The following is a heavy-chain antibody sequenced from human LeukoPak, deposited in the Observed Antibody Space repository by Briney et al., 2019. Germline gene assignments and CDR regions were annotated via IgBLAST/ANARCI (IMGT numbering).Heavy chain of an antibody. V-gene: IGHV3-23*01. Sequence: GGSLRLSCVASGLNFNKCGMAWVRQAPGMGLEWVSTISGDGANTHYADSVKGRFTISRDNSRNTLHLQMNSLRAEDTAIYYCAKDPGGVLFDSWGQGTLVTVSS. J-gene: IGHJ4*02. D-gene: IGHD2-8*02. CDR3: AKDPGGVLFDS. CDR1: GLNFNKCG. CDR2: ISGDGANT.